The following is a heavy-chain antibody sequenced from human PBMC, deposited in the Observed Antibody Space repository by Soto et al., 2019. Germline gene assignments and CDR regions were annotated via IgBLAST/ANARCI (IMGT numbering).Heavy chain of an antibody. CDR2: VSYDGSHK. Sequence: QVQLVESGGGVVQPGTSLRLSCAPSGFTFNNYGIYWVRQAPGKGLEWVAVVSYDGSHKYYADSVKGRFTISRENAKNMLYLQMNSLRPDATAVYYCAKDLGQQLILNYGMAVWGQGTTVIVSS. D-gene: IGHD4-4*01. CDR1: GFTFNNYG. CDR3: AKDLGQQLILNYGMAV. J-gene: IGHJ6*02. V-gene: IGHV3-30*18.